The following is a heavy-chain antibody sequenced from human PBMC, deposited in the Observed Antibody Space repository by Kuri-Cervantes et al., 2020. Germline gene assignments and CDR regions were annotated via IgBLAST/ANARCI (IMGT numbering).Heavy chain of an antibody. J-gene: IGHJ3*02. CDR2: IYYSGST. D-gene: IGHD6-19*01. CDR3: ARDWGIAVAGTKGDAFDI. V-gene: IGHV4-34*01. CDR1: GGSFNGYY. Sequence: SETLSLTCAVYGGSFNGYYWSWIRQPPGKGLEWIGSIYYSGSTYYNPSLKSRVTISVDTSKNQFSLKLSSVTAADTAVYYCARDWGIAVAGTKGDAFDIWGQGTMVTVSS.